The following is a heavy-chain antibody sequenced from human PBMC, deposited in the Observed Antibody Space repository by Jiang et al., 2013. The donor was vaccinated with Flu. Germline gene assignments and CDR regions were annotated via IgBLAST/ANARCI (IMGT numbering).Heavy chain of an antibody. CDR1: GYTFTSYY. CDR2: IDPEDSDP. J-gene: IGHJ4*02. CDR3: TREQFYYESSGYPY. Sequence: PGESLRISCKGSGYTFTSYYITWVRQMPGKGLEWVGKIDPEDSDPDYSPSFQGRVIISVDRSNTTAYLQWNSLKASDTAIYYCTREQFYYESSGYPYWGQGTLVTVSS. D-gene: IGHD3-22*01. V-gene: IGHV5-10-1*01.